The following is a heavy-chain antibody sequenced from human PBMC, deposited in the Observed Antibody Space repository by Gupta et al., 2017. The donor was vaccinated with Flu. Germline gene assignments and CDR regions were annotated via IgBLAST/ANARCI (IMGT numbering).Heavy chain of an antibody. CDR2: VSYDGSNI. CDR3: AKDAVGYCSGGGCSYFES. V-gene: IGHV3-30*18. Sequence: LSCAASGFTFSSYGIHWVRQAPGKGLEWMALVSYDGSNIYYGDSVKGRFTISRDNSKNTLYLQMNSLRVEDTAVYYCAKDAVGYCSGGGCSYFESWGQGTLGNVSS. CDR1: GFTFSSYG. J-gene: IGHJ4*02. D-gene: IGHD2-15*01.